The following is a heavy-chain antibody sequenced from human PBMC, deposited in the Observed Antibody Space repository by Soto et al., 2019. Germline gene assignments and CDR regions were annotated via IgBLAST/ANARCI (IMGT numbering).Heavy chain of an antibody. Sequence: GSLRLSCAASGFTFSSYSMNWVRQAPGKGLEWVAVISYDGSNKYYADSVKGRFTISRDNSKNTLYLQMNSLRAEDTAVYYCAREYGIGGAAFDFWGQGTMVTVSS. CDR3: AREYGIGGAAFDF. J-gene: IGHJ3*01. CDR2: ISYDGSNK. CDR1: GFTFSSYS. D-gene: IGHD2-15*01. V-gene: IGHV3-30*03.